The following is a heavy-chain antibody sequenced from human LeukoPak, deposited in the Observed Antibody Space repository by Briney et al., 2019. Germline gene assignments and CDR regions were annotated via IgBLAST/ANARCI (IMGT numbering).Heavy chain of an antibody. J-gene: IGHJ3*02. CDR3: ARLRGYDFNAFDI. D-gene: IGHD5-12*01. CDR1: GYSFTNYW. CDR2: IYPGDSDT. V-gene: IGHV5-51*01. Sequence: GESLQISCQGSGYSFTNYWIGWVRQMPGKGLEWMGIIYPGDSDTRYSPSFQGQVTISADKSISTAYLQWSSLKASDTAMYYCARLRGYDFNAFDIWGQGTMVTVSS.